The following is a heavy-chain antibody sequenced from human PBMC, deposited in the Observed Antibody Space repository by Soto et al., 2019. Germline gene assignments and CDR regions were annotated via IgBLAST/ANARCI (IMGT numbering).Heavy chain of an antibody. V-gene: IGHV3-64D*06. CDR1: GFTFSSYA. CDR2: ISSNGGPT. J-gene: IGHJ4*02. D-gene: IGHD3-10*01. Sequence: GGSLRLSCATSGFTFSSYAMHWVRQAPGKGLEYVSSISSNGGPTYYADSVKGRFTISRDNSKNTLYLQMSSLRAEDTAVYYCVKDRIGFGYYFDYWGQGTLVTVSS. CDR3: VKDRIGFGYYFDY.